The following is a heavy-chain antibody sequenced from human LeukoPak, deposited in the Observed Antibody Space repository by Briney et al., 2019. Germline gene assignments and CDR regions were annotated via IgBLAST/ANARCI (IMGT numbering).Heavy chain of an antibody. V-gene: IGHV1-69*13. D-gene: IGHD6-19*01. CDR2: IIPIFGTA. CDR1: GGTFSSYA. Sequence: SVKVSCKASGGTFSSYAIGWVRQAPGQGLEWMGGIIPIFGTANYAQKFQGRVTITADESTSTAYMELSSLRSEDTAVYYCARASSGWYRILDYWGQGTLVTVSS. CDR3: ARASSGWYRILDY. J-gene: IGHJ4*02.